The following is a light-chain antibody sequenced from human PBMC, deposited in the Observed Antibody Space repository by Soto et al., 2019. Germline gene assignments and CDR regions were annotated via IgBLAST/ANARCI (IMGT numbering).Light chain of an antibody. CDR1: QSVSSNY. Sequence: EIVLTQSPGTLSLSPGERATLSCRASQSVSSNYLAWYQQKPGQAPRLLIYGASSRATGIPDRFSGSGSGTDFTLTISRLEPEDCAVYYCQQYGGSPRVTFGGGTKLEIK. CDR3: QQYGGSPRVT. J-gene: IGKJ4*01. V-gene: IGKV3-20*01. CDR2: GAS.